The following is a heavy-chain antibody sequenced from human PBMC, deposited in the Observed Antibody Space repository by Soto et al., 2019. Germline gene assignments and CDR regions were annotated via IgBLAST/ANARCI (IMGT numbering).Heavy chain of an antibody. Sequence: VGSLRLSCAGSGSTFTDFTMTWVRQAPGKGLEWVSAISGDGLSTYYAGSVKGRFTISRDNSKTTLYLQMNSLRAEDTAVYYCARRPDAFDIWGRGTMVTVSS. J-gene: IGHJ3*02. CDR2: ISGDGLST. CDR3: ARRPDAFDI. CDR1: GSTFTDFT. V-gene: IGHV3-23*01.